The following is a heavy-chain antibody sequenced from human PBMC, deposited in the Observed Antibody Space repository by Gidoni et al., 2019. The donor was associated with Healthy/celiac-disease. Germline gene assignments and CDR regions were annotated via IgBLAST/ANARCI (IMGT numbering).Heavy chain of an antibody. Sequence: EVQLVESVRGLVQPGWSLRPSCAPSGLTFSSYWLHWVRQGPGKGLVWVSRIKRDGGSTSYADTVKGRFTISRDNAKNTMYLQMNSLRAEDTAVYYCARGYVPVYQLGTKDYYYYGMDVWGQGTTVTVSS. J-gene: IGHJ6*02. CDR3: ARGYVPVYQLGTKDYYYYGMDV. CDR2: IKRDGGST. V-gene: IGHV3-74*01. CDR1: GLTFSSYW. D-gene: IGHD2-2*01.